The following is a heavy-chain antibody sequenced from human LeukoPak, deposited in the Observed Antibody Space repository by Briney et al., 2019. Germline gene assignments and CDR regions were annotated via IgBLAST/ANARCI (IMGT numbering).Heavy chain of an antibody. CDR3: ARHLSYGDPPDAFDI. V-gene: IGHV4-59*08. CDR2: IYYSGST. Sequence: SETLSLTCTVSGGSISSYYWSWIRQPPGKGLEWIGYIYYSGSTNYNPSLKSRVTISVDTSKNQFPLKLSSVTAADTTVYYRARHLSYGDPPDAFDIWGQGTMVTVSS. D-gene: IGHD4-17*01. J-gene: IGHJ3*02. CDR1: GGSISSYY.